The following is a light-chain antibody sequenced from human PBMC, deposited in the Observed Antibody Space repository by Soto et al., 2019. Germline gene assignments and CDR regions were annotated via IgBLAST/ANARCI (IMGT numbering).Light chain of an antibody. CDR3: QQYGSSPKT. J-gene: IGKJ1*01. CDR1: QTVSSN. CDR2: GAS. Sequence: EIVMTQSPATLSVSPGERVTLSCRASQTVSSNLAWYQQKPGQAPRLLIYGASNRATGIPDRFSGSGSGTDFTLTIDRLEPEDFAVYYCQQYGSSPKTFGQGTKVDIK. V-gene: IGKV3-20*01.